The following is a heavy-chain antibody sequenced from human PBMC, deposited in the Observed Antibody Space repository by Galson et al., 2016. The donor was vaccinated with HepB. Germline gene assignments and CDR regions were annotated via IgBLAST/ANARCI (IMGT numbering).Heavy chain of an antibody. CDR3: AKNSGCDY. J-gene: IGHJ4*02. V-gene: IGHV1-18*04. CDR1: GYTFTISG. Sequence: SVKVSCKASGYTFTISGITWVRQAPGQGLEWMGWISPYNGNTNFAQKLQGRVTMTTDTSTTTAYLELRSLRSDDTAVYYCAKNSGCDYWGLGTLVTVSS. D-gene: IGHD6-25*01. CDR2: ISPYNGNT.